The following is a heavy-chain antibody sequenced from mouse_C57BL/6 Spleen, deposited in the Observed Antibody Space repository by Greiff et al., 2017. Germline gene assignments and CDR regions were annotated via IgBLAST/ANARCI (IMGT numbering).Heavy chain of an antibody. CDR2: IDPANGNT. CDR1: GFNIKNTY. Sequence: EVQLQESVAELVRPGASVKLSCTASGFNIKNTYMHWVKQRPEQGLEWIGRIDPANGNTKYAPKFQGKATITADTSSNTAYLQLSSLTSEDTAIYYCARDPLYYGSFYYAMDYWGQGTSVTVSS. J-gene: IGHJ4*01. D-gene: IGHD1-1*01. V-gene: IGHV14-3*01. CDR3: ARDPLYYGSFYYAMDY.